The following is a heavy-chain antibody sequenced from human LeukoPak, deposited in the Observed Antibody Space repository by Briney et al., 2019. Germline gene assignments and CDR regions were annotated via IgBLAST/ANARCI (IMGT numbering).Heavy chain of an antibody. CDR3: AREVVLDYYDTSGYYPVFDS. D-gene: IGHD3-22*01. Sequence: SETLSLTCSVSGGSLSSGFYYWSWIRQPPGKGLEWIGYVYYNGSTTYNPSLKSRVTISVATPKNHFSLKLSSVSAADTAVYYCAREVVLDYYDTSGYYPVFDSWGQGTLVTVSS. CDR1: GGSLSSGFYY. CDR2: VYYNGST. J-gene: IGHJ4*02. V-gene: IGHV4-61*03.